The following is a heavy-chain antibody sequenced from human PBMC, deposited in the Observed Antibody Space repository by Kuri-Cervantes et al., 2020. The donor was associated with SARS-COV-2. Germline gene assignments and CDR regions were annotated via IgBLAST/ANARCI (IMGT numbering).Heavy chain of an antibody. Sequence: SETLSLTCTVSGGSISSGGYYWSWIRQPPGKGLEWIGYIYHSGSTYYNPSLKSRVTISVDRSKNQFSLKLSSVTAADTAVYYCARDSPAYCSSTSCYFFDYWGQETLVTVSS. J-gene: IGHJ4*02. D-gene: IGHD2-2*01. V-gene: IGHV4-30-2*01. CDR1: GGSISSGGYY. CDR2: IYHSGST. CDR3: ARDSPAYCSSTSCYFFDY.